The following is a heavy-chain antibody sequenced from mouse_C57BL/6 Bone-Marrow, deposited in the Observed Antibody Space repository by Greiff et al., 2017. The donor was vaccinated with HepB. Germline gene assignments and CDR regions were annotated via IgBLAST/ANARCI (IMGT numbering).Heavy chain of an antibody. CDR3: EIYSPYCDY. Sequence: QVQLKESGPELVKPGASVKISCKASGYAFSSSWMNWVKQRPGKGLEWIGRIYPGDGDTNYNGKFKGKATLTADNSSSTAYMQLSSLTSEDSAVYFCEIYSPYCDYWDQGTTLTVSS. CDR1: GYAFSSSW. J-gene: IGHJ2*01. V-gene: IGHV1-82*01. D-gene: IGHD2-1*01. CDR2: IYPGDGDT.